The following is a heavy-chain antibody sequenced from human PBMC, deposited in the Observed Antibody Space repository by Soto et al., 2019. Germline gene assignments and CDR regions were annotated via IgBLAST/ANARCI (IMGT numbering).Heavy chain of an antibody. D-gene: IGHD3-3*01. CDR1: GFTFSSYS. Sequence: EVQLVESGGGLVQPGGSLRLSCAASGFTFSSYSMNWVRQAPGKGLEWVSYISSSSSTIYYADSVKGRFTISRDNAKNSLYLQMNSLRAEDTAVYYCARDVDFWSGYSYYFDYWGQGTLVTVSS. CDR3: ARDVDFWSGYSYYFDY. CDR2: ISSSSSTI. J-gene: IGHJ4*02. V-gene: IGHV3-48*01.